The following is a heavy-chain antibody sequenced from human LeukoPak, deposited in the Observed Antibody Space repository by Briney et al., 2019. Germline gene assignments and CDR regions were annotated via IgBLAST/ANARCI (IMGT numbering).Heavy chain of an antibody. J-gene: IGHJ4*02. CDR3: AKDRLLNCRGDCYIFDY. CDR2: ISGSGDST. D-gene: IGHD2-21*02. CDR1: GFTLRSYV. V-gene: IGHV3-23*01. Sequence: GGSLRLSCVASGFTLRSYVMNWVRQTPGRGLEWVSSISGSGDSTFYADSVKGRFSISRDNSKNTLYLQVNGLRTEDTAVYYCAKDRLLNCRGDCYIFDYWGQGTVVTISS.